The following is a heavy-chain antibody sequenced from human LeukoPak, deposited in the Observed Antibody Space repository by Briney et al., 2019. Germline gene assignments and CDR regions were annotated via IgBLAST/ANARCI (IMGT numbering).Heavy chain of an antibody. D-gene: IGHD4-17*01. J-gene: IGHJ6*03. CDR3: ARTVTTPDYYYYYMDV. Sequence: SETLSLTCTVSGYSISSGYYWGWIRQPPGKGLEWIGSIYHSGSTYYNPTLKSRVTISVDTSKNQFSLKLSSVTAADTAVYYCARTVTTPDYYYYYMDVWGKGTTVTVSS. V-gene: IGHV4-38-2*02. CDR1: GYSISSGYY. CDR2: IYHSGST.